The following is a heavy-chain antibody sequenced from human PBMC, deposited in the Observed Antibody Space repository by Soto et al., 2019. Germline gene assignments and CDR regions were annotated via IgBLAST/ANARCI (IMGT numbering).Heavy chain of an antibody. V-gene: IGHV1-3*01. CDR3: ARAQNLEMATP. D-gene: IGHD5-12*01. Sequence: GASVKVSCKASGYTFTSYAMHWVRQAPGQRLEWMGWINAGNGDTKYSQKFQGRVTITRDTSASTAYMELSSLRSEDTAVYYCARAQNLEMATPWGQGTLVTVSS. J-gene: IGHJ4*02. CDR1: GYTFTSYA. CDR2: INAGNGDT.